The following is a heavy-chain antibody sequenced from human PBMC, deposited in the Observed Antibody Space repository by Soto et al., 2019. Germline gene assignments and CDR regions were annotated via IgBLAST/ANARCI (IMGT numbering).Heavy chain of an antibody. V-gene: IGHV1-46*01. D-gene: IGHD5-12*01. CDR3: ARDRIMATMYGFRPNGGMDV. CDR1: GYTFTSYY. J-gene: IGHJ6*02. CDR2: INPCGGST. Sequence: ASVKVSCKASGYTFTSYYMHWVRQAPGQGLEWMGIINPCGGSTSYAQKFQGRLTMTRDTSTSTVYMELSSLSSEDTAVYYCARDRIMATMYGFRPNGGMDVWGQGTTVTVSS.